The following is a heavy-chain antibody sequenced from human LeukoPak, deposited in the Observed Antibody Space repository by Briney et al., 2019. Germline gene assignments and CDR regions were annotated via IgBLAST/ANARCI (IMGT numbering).Heavy chain of an antibody. Sequence: SETLSLTCAVYGGSFNGYYWSWIRQPPGKGLEWIGEINHSGSTNYNPSLKSRVTISVDTSKNQFSLKLSSVTAADTAVYYCARGGRATPFDYWGQGTLVTVSS. CDR1: GGSFNGYY. V-gene: IGHV4-34*01. J-gene: IGHJ4*02. CDR2: INHSGST. D-gene: IGHD1-26*01. CDR3: ARGGRATPFDY.